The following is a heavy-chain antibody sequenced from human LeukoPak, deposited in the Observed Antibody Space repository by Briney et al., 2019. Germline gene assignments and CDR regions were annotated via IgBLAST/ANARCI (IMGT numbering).Heavy chain of an antibody. CDR2: INHSGST. CDR3: ARVGAGRGDIVVVPAAIQVLVRDNWFDP. J-gene: IGHJ5*02. CDR1: GGSFSGYY. D-gene: IGHD2-2*02. V-gene: IGHV4-34*01. Sequence: PSETLSLTCAVYGGSFSGYYWSWIRQPPGKGLEWIGEINHSGSTNYNPSLKSRVTISVDTSKNQFSLKLSSVTAADTAVYYCARVGAGRGDIVVVPAAIQVLVRDNWFDPWGQGTLVTVSS.